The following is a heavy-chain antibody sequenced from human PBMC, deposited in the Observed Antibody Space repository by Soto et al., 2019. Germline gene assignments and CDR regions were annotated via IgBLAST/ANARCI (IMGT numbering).Heavy chain of an antibody. D-gene: IGHD3-16*01. V-gene: IGHV4-30-4*01. J-gene: IGHJ6*02. CDR1: GGSISTDHYH. Sequence: QVQLQESGPGLVRPSQTLSLTCTVSGGSISTDHYHWSWIRQAPGKDLEWIGYIHYSGSIQFNPSLQSRVSMSVDTSTSLFALRLRSVTAADTAGYFCAREDVVVVRGLYGLVVWGQGTTVTVSS. CDR3: AREDVVVVRGLYGLVV. CDR2: IHYSGSI.